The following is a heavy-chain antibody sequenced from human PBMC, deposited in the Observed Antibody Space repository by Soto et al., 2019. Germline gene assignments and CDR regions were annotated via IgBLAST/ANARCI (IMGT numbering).Heavy chain of an antibody. J-gene: IGHJ4*02. Sequence: ASVKVSCKASGYTFTSYGISWVRQAPGQELDWMGLISAYNGNTNYAPKLQGRVTMTTDTSTCTAYIELRSLSSVESAVYYCARVNWNVFVPSGYWGQGTLVTVSS. CDR1: GYTFTSYG. CDR3: ARVNWNVFVPSGY. D-gene: IGHD1-1*01. CDR2: ISAYNGNT. V-gene: IGHV1-18*01.